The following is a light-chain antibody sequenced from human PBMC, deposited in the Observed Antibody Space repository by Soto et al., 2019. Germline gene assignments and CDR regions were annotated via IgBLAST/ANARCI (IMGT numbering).Light chain of an antibody. CDR3: QSYNDWPFA. V-gene: IGKV3-15*01. CDR1: ESLSYF. CDR2: GVS. J-gene: IGKJ2*01. Sequence: EIVLTQSPATLSVSPGERVTLSCRASESLSYFLAWYQHKPGQSPRLLIYGVSTRVAGVPSRFSGGGSATDFTLTISILQSEDFAVYYCQSYNDWPFAFGQGTKLEI.